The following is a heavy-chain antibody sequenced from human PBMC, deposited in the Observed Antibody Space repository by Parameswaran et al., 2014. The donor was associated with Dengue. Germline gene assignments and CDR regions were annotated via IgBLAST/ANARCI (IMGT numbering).Heavy chain of an antibody. CDR3: ARVGSGTGWFDP. V-gene: IGHV1-69*01. D-gene: IGHD3-10*01. J-gene: IGHJ5*02. Sequence: WVRQAPGQGLEWMGGIIPIFGTANYAQKFQGRVTITADESTSTAYMELSSLRSEDTAVYYCARVGSGTGWFDPWGQGTLVTVSS. CDR2: IIPIFGTA.